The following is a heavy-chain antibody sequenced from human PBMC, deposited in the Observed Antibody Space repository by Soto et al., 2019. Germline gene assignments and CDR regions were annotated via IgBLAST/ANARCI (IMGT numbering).Heavy chain of an antibody. CDR2: INPSGGST. CDR3: ARGDVVELDYYYGMDV. V-gene: IGHV1-46*01. J-gene: IGHJ6*02. D-gene: IGHD1-26*01. CDR1: GYTFTSYY. Sequence: ASVKVSCKASGYTFTSYYMHWVRQAPGQGLEWMGIINPSGGSTSYAQKFQGRVTMTRGTSTSTVYMELSSLRSEDTAVYYCARGDVVELDYYYGMDVWGQGTTVTVSS.